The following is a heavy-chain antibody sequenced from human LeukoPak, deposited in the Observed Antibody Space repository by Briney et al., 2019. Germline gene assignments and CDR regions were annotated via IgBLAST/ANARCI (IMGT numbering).Heavy chain of an antibody. Sequence: PGGSLRPSCAASGFTFDDYTIHWVRQAPGKGLEWLSSINWNGGTTYYADSMKGRFTISRDNNKNSLYLQMNSLRIEDTALYFCAKEGRLAAAGTIEDWGQGTLVTVSS. CDR2: INWNGGTT. D-gene: IGHD6-13*01. J-gene: IGHJ4*02. V-gene: IGHV3-43*01. CDR1: GFTFDDYT. CDR3: AKEGRLAAAGTIED.